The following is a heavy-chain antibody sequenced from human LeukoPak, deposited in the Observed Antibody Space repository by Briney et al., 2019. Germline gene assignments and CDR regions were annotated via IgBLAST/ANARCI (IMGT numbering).Heavy chain of an antibody. CDR3: ARGGLGYCSSTSCYGRGPYGMDV. CDR2: INAGNGNT. J-gene: IGHJ6*02. Sequence: ASVKVSCKASGYTFTSYDINWVRQAPGQRLEWMGWINAGNGNTKYSQKFQGRVTITRDTSASTAYMELSSLRSEDTAVYYCARGGLGYCSSTSCYGRGPYGMDVWGQGTTVTVSS. V-gene: IGHV1-3*01. D-gene: IGHD2-2*01. CDR1: GYTFTSYD.